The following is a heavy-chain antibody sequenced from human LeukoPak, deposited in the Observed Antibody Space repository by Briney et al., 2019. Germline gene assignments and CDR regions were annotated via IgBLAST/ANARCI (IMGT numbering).Heavy chain of an antibody. Sequence: SETLSLTCAVYGGSFSGYYWSWIRQPPGKGLEWIGEINHSGSTNYNPSLKSRVTISVDTSKNQFSLKLSSVTAADAAVYYCARGVDTAMVTFFDYWGQGTLVTVSS. D-gene: IGHD5-18*01. CDR2: INHSGST. CDR3: ARGVDTAMVTFFDY. V-gene: IGHV4-34*01. CDR1: GGSFSGYY. J-gene: IGHJ4*02.